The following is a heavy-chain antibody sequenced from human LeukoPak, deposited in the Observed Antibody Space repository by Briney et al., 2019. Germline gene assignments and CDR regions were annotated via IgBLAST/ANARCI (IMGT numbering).Heavy chain of an antibody. CDR3: AKVNYYDSTGFFDY. D-gene: IGHD3-22*01. V-gene: IGHV3-33*06. Sequence: GGSLRLSCAASGFTFSSYGMHRVRQAPGKGLEWVAVIWYDGSNKYYADSVKGRFTISRDNSKNTLYLQMNSLRAEDTAEYYCAKVNYYDSTGFFDYWGQGTLVTVSS. CDR1: GFTFSSYG. CDR2: IWYDGSNK. J-gene: IGHJ4*02.